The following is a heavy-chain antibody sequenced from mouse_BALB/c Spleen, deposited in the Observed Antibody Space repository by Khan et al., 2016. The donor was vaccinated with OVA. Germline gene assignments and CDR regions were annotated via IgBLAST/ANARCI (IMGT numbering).Heavy chain of an antibody. CDR1: GYSITSDYA. D-gene: IGHD2-4*01. V-gene: IGHV3-2*02. CDR2: ISYSGST. CDR3: ARSRGYDYDAWFAF. J-gene: IGHJ3*01. Sequence: VQLKESGPGLVKPSQSLSLTCTVTGYSITSDYAWNWIRHFPGNKLEWMGYISYSGSTSYNPSLKSRISITRDTSKNQFFLQLSSVTTEDTATDYCARSRGYDYDAWFAFWGQGTLVTVAA.